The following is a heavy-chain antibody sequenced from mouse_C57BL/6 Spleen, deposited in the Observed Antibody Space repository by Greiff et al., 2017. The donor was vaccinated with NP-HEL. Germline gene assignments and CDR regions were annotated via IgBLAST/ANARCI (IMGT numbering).Heavy chain of an antibody. D-gene: IGHD2-5*01. CDR3: ARESNYLNV. CDR1: GYSITSGYY. V-gene: IGHV3-6*01. J-gene: IGHJ1*03. CDR2: ISYDGSN. Sequence: EVQLQQSGPGLVKPSQSLSLTCSVTGYSITSGYYWNWIRQFPGNKLEWMGYISYDGSNNYNPSLKNRISITRDTSKNQFFLKLNSVTTEDTATYYCARESNYLNVWGTGTTVTVSS.